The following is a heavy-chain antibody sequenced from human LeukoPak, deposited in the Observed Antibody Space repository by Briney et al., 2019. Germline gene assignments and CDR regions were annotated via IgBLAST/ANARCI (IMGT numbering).Heavy chain of an antibody. D-gene: IGHD6-19*01. CDR3: ARAVAGTGYYYYYYMDV. V-gene: IGHV1-18*01. Sequence: ASVKVSCKASGYTFTSYGISWVRQAPGQGLEWMGWISAYNGNTNYAQKLQARVTMTTDTSTSTAYMELRSLRFDDTAVYYCARAVAGTGYYYYYYMDVWGKGTTVTVSS. CDR1: GYTFTSYG. CDR2: ISAYNGNT. J-gene: IGHJ6*03.